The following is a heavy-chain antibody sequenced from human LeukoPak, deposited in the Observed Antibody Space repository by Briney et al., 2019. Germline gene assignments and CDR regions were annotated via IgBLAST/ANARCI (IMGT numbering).Heavy chain of an antibody. CDR2: IYYSGST. D-gene: IGHD3-16*01. J-gene: IGHJ6*02. Sequence: SQTLSLTCTVSGGSISSYYWSWIRQPPGKGLEWIGYIYYSGSTNYNPSLKSRVTISVDTSKNQFYTAVYYCARTIYDYVWGSYLNYGMDVWGQGTLVTVSS. V-gene: IGHV4-59*01. CDR1: GGSISSYY. CDR3: SYLNYGMDV.